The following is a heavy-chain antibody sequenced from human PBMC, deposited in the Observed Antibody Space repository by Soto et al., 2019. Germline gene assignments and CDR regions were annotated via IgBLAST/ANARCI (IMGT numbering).Heavy chain of an antibody. Sequence: QVQLVQSGAEVKKPGSSVKVSCKASGGTFSSYTISWVRQAPGQGLEWMGRIIPILGIANYAQKFQGRVTITADKSTSTAYMELSSLRSEDTAVYYCARGAMTTVVTDWYFDLGCGGTLVTVSS. CDR1: GGTFSSYT. CDR2: IIPILGIA. CDR3: ARGAMTTVVTDWYFDL. V-gene: IGHV1-69*02. D-gene: IGHD4-17*01. J-gene: IGHJ2*01.